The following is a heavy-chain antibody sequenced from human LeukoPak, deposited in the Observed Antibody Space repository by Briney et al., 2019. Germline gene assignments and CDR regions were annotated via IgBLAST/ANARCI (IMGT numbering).Heavy chain of an antibody. CDR2: INHSGST. V-gene: IGHV4-34*01. J-gene: IGHJ3*02. D-gene: IGHD1/OR15-1a*01. CDR1: GGSFSGYY. Sequence: PSETLSPTCAVYGGSFSGYYWSWIRQPPGKGLEWIGEINHSGSTNYNPSLKSRVTISVDTSKNQFSLKLSSVTAADTAVYYCARGRTGNKAFDIWGQGTMVTVSS. CDR3: ARGRTGNKAFDI.